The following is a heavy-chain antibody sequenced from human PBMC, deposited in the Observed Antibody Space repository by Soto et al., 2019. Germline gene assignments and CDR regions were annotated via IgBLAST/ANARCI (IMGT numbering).Heavy chain of an antibody. CDR1: CGSISSSSYY. CDR2: IYYSGST. V-gene: IGHV4-39*01. CDR3: ARHFGDAIFVVVMNYYYYYGMDV. D-gene: IGHD3-3*01. J-gene: IGHJ6*02. Sequence: SETLSLTCTVSCGSISSSSYYWGWIRQPPGKGLEWIGSIYYSGSTYYNPSLKSRVTISVDTSKNQFSLKLSSVPAADTAVYYCARHFGDAIFVVVMNYYYYYGMDVWGQGTTVTVSS.